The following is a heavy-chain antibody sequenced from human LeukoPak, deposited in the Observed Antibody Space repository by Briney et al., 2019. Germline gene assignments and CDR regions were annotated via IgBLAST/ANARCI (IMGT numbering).Heavy chain of an antibody. V-gene: IGHV1-18*01. CDR3: ARGPYCSGGTCYSQYFDY. CDR1: GYTFTSYG. CDR2: ISGYNGNT. J-gene: IGHJ4*02. D-gene: IGHD2-15*01. Sequence: GASVKVSCKASGYTFTSYGISWVRQAPGQGLEWMGWISGYNGNTHYAQKLQGRATMTTDTSTSTAYMELRSLRSDDTAVYYCARGPYCSGGTCYSQYFDYWGQGTLVTVSS.